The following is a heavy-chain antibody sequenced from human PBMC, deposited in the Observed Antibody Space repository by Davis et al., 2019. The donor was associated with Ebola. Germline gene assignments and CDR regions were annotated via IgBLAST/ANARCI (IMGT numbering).Heavy chain of an antibody. CDR3: TTAGDIVVVPAAADY. CDR2: ISSSSSYI. V-gene: IGHV3-21*03. Sequence: GESLKISCAASGFTFSSYWMSWVRQAPGKGLEWVSSISSSSSYIYYADSVKGRFTISRDNAKNSLYLQMNSLKTEDTAVYYCTTAGDIVVVPAAADYWGQGTLVTVSS. D-gene: IGHD2-2*01. CDR1: GFTFSSYW. J-gene: IGHJ4*02.